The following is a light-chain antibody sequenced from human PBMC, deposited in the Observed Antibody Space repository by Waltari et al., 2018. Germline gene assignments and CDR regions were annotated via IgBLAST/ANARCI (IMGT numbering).Light chain of an antibody. CDR1: QSVLYNSNNKNY. J-gene: IGKJ1*01. V-gene: IGKV4-1*01. CDR3: QQYNDWPRT. CDR2: WAS. Sequence: DIVMNQSPDSLAVSLGERATINCKSSQSVLYNSNNKNYLAWYQQKPGQPPKLLIYWASTRESGVPDRFSGSGSGTDFTLTISSLQSEDFVVYSCQQYNDWPRTFGQGTKVEIK.